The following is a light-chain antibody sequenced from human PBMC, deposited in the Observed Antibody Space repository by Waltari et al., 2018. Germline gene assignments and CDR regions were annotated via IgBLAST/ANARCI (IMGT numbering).Light chain of an antibody. CDR2: EVS. V-gene: IGLV2-23*02. J-gene: IGLJ2*01. CDR1: SSDVGRYNL. CDR3: CSFAFSSTTSVI. Sequence: QSALTQPASVSGSPGQSITISCTGTSSDVGRYNLVSWYPQYPGKAPKLIIYEVSKRPSGVSDRFSGSKSANTASLTISGLQDEDEADYYCCSFAFSSTTSVIFGGGTKLAVL.